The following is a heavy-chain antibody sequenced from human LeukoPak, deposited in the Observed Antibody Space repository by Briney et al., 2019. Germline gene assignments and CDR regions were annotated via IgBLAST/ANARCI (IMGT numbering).Heavy chain of an antibody. Sequence: GGSLRPSCAASGFTFSTYWMSWVRQAPGKGLEWVANMKQDGSKTYYVDSVKGRFTISRDNARNSLYLQMNRLRDEDTAVYYCAREASLYCSGDSCYWAFDYWGQGTLVTVSS. CDR1: GFTFSTYW. D-gene: IGHD2-21*01. CDR3: AREASLYCSGDSCYWAFDY. J-gene: IGHJ4*02. CDR2: MKQDGSKT. V-gene: IGHV3-7*01.